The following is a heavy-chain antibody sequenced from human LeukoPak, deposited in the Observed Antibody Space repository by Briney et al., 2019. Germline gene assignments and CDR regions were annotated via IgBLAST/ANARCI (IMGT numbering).Heavy chain of an antibody. J-gene: IGHJ4*02. V-gene: IGHV4-34*01. D-gene: IGHD3-3*01. Sequence: PSETLSLTCAVYGGSFSGYYWSWIRQPPGKGLEWIGEINHSGSTNYNPSLKSRVTISVDTSKNQFSLKLSSVTAADTAVYCCARGGRFLEWLYPRDYFDYWGQGTLVTVSS. CDR2: INHSGST. CDR3: ARGGRFLEWLYPRDYFDY. CDR1: GGSFSGYY.